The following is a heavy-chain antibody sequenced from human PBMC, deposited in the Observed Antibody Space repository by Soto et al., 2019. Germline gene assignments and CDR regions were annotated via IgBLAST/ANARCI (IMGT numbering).Heavy chain of an antibody. J-gene: IGHJ4*02. CDR1: GLTVSSNY. D-gene: IGHD1-26*01. Sequence: EVQMVESGGGLVQPGGSLSLSCAASGLTVSSNYMSWVRQAPGTGPEWLSIIYGGGGGTTYYADSVKGRFTISRDNAKNTLSLQMNSLRAEDTAVYYCVTSGSKPRFDSWGQGTLVTVSS. V-gene: IGHV3-66*01. CDR3: VTSGSKPRFDS. CDR2: IYGGGGGTT.